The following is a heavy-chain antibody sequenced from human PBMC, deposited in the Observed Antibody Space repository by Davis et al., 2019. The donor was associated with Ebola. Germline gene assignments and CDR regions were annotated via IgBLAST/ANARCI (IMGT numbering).Heavy chain of an antibody. D-gene: IGHD2-8*02. Sequence: GESLKISCQVSGYTFTHYWIGWVRQMPGKGLEWMGIVFPDDSDIRYSPSTRYSPSFQGQVTISADKSIKTAFLQWSSLKASDTAMYYCASLRRTITGMDDAFDIWGQGTIVTVSS. CDR2: VFPDDSDIRYSPST. J-gene: IGHJ3*02. CDR1: GYTFTHYW. V-gene: IGHV5-51*01. CDR3: ASLRRTITGMDDAFDI.